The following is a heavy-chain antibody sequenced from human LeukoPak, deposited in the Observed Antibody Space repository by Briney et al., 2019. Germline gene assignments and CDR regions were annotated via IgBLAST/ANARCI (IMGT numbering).Heavy chain of an antibody. V-gene: IGHV4-34*01. D-gene: IGHD3-3*01. Sequence: SETLSLTCVGYGGSFSGYYWSWIRQPPGKGLEWIGEINHNGSTNYNPSLKSRVTISVDTSKNQFSLKLSSVTAADTAVYYCARDPPLLRRLDYWGQGTLVTVSS. CDR3: ARDPPLLRRLDY. CDR2: INHNGST. J-gene: IGHJ4*02. CDR1: GGSFSGYY.